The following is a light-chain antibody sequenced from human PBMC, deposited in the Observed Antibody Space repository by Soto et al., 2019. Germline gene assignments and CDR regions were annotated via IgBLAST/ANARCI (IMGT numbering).Light chain of an antibody. CDR1: SSDVCGYNY. J-gene: IGLJ2*01. CDR3: TAYAGTNNWGV. Sequence: QSALTQPPSASGAPGQSVTISCTGTSSDVCGYNYVSWYQQHPGKVPKLVMYEVTKRPSGVPDRFSGSRSGNTASLTVSGLQAEDEADYYYTAYAGTNNWGVIGGGTKLTVL. V-gene: IGLV2-8*01. CDR2: EVT.